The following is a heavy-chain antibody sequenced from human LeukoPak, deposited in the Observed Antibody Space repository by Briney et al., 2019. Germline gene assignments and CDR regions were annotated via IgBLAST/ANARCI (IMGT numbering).Heavy chain of an antibody. CDR2: IPSGGGT. Sequence: GGSLRLSCAASGFTFSTYGMSWVRQAPGKGLQWVSTIPSGGGTYYADSVKGRFTISRDNAKNSLYLQMNSLRAEDTAVYYCAGSWSPYDAFDIWGQGTMVSVSS. CDR1: GFTFSTYG. D-gene: IGHD6-13*01. J-gene: IGHJ3*02. CDR3: AGSWSPYDAFDI. V-gene: IGHV3-23*01.